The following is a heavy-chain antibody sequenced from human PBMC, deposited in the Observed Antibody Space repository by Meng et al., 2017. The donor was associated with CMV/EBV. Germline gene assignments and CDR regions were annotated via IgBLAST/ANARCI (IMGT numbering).Heavy chain of an antibody. CDR3: ARASRQLELEGNNWFDP. D-gene: IGHD1-7*01. Sequence: SVKVSCKASGGTFSSYAISWARQAPGQGLEWMGGIIPILGIANYAQKFQGRVTITADKSTSTAYMELSSLRSEDTAVYYCARASRQLELEGNNWFDPWGQGTLVTVSS. J-gene: IGHJ5*02. CDR1: GGTFSSYA. V-gene: IGHV1-69*10. CDR2: IIPILGIA.